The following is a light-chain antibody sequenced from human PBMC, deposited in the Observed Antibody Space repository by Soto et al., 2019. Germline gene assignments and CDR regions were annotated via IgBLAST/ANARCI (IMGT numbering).Light chain of an antibody. CDR1: QTINKN. CDR2: DAS. J-gene: IGKJ5*01. Sequence: IHMTQSPTSLSASFGDKVTITFRASQTINKNLNWYRHKLGKAPELLIYDASDSQAGVPSRFSGSGSGTDFTLIISGLQPEDFATYYCQQSYNSPYTFGQGTRLEIK. V-gene: IGKV1-39*01. CDR3: QQSYNSPYT.